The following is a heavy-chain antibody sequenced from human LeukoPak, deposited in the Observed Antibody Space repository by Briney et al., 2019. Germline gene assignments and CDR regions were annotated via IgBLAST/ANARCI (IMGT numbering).Heavy chain of an antibody. J-gene: IGHJ5*02. CDR2: VSAYNGNT. Sequence: ASVKVSCKASGYTFTSYGISWVRQAPGQGLEWMGWVSAYNGNTNYAQKLQGRVTMTTDTSTSTAYVELRSLRSDDTAVYYCARAEYQLQGENWFDPWGQGTLVTVSS. CDR1: GYTFTSYG. V-gene: IGHV1-18*01. CDR3: ARAEYQLQGENWFDP. D-gene: IGHD2-2*01.